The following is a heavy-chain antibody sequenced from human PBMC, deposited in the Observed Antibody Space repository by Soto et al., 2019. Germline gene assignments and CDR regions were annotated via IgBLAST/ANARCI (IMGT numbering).Heavy chain of an antibody. CDR1: GGSISSYY. J-gene: IGHJ4*02. CDR2: IYYSGST. V-gene: IGHV4-59*01. Sequence: QVQLQESGPGLVKPSETLSLTCTVSGGSISSYYWSWIRQPPGKGLEWIGYIYYSGSTNYNPSLKSRVTISVDTSKNQFSLKLSSVTAADTAVYYCASAPRGYFDYWGQGTLVTVSS. CDR3: ASAPRGYFDY.